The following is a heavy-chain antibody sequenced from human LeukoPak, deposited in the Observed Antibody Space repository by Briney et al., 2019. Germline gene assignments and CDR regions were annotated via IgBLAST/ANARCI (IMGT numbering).Heavy chain of an antibody. CDR1: GGSISNYY. J-gene: IGHJ3*02. D-gene: IGHD2-15*01. Sequence: PSETLSLTCTVSGGSISNYYWSWIRQPAGKGLEWIGRIYARGSSNYNPPLQSRVTMSVDTSKNQFSLKLSSVAAADTAVYYCARGRYCSADICSGGDSFDIWGQGTMVSVSS. CDR2: IYARGSS. CDR3: ARGRYCSADICSGGDSFDI. V-gene: IGHV4-4*07.